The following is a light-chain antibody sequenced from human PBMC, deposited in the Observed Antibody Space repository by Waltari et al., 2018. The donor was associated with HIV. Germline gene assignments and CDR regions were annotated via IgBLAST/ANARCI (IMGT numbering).Light chain of an antibody. CDR2: ENN. Sequence: QSVLTQPPSVSAAPGQKVTIPCSGSHSNIGNNFVSCYQHLPGTAPKLLIYENNRRPSRIPDRFSASKTGTSATLGITGLQTGDEAIYYCATWDNSLRAMFGGGTKLTVL. V-gene: IGLV1-51*01. CDR1: HSNIGNNF. J-gene: IGLJ3*02. CDR3: ATWDNSLRAM.